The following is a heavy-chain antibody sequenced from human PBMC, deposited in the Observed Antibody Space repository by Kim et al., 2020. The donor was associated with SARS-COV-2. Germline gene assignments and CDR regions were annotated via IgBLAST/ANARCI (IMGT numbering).Heavy chain of an antibody. D-gene: IGHD3-10*01. Sequence: GGSLRLSCEASGFTFSSYDMHWVRQAPGKGLEWVAVISNDGDNQFYGDSVKGRFTISRDDSKNKVYLQMNSLRGEDTAVYYCAKVGISSMYDTGVYFD. CDR2: ISNDGDNQ. V-gene: IGHV3-30*18. CDR1: GFTFSSYD. J-gene: IGHJ4*01. CDR3: AKVGISSMYDTGVYFD.